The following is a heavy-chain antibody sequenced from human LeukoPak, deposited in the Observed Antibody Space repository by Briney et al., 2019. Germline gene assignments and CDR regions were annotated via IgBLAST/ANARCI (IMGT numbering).Heavy chain of an antibody. Sequence: GGSLRLSCAASGFTFSSYSMNWVRQAPGKGLELVSYISSSSSTIYYEDSVKGRFTISRDNAKNSLYLQMNSLRAEDTAVYYCATLPVVPAARSLYYYYYYMDVWGKGTTVTVSS. CDR1: GFTFSSYS. CDR2: ISSSSSTI. V-gene: IGHV3-48*01. D-gene: IGHD2-2*01. CDR3: ATLPVVPAARSLYYYYYYMDV. J-gene: IGHJ6*03.